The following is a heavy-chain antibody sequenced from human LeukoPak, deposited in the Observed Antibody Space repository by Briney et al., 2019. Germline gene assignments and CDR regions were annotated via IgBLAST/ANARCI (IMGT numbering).Heavy chain of an antibody. CDR1: GDSISSYY. CDR2: MYNSKTT. V-gene: IGHV4-59*01. Sequence: SETLSLTCTVSGDSISSYYWSWIRQPPGKGLEWIGYMYNSKTTNYNPSLKSRVTISLDTSKNQCSLKLSSVTAADTAVYYCVRLGSGSASPLFDYWGQGTLVTVSS. D-gene: IGHD3-22*01. J-gene: IGHJ4*02. CDR3: VRLGSGSASPLFDY.